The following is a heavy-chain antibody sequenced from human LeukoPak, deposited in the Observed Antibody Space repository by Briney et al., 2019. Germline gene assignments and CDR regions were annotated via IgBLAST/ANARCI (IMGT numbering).Heavy chain of an antibody. V-gene: IGHV1-69*10. D-gene: IGHD6-13*01. CDR3: ARDQEAAGTRGIYYFDY. J-gene: IGHJ4*02. Sequence: SVKVSCKASGGTFSSYTISWVRQAPGQGLEWMGGIIPILGIANYAQKFQGRVTITADKSTSTAYMELSSLRSEDTAVYYCARDQEAAGTRGIYYFDYWGQGTLVTVSS. CDR1: GGTFSSYT. CDR2: IIPILGIA.